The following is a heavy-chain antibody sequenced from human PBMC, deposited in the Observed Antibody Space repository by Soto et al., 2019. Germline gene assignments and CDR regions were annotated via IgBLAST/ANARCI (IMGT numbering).Heavy chain of an antibody. CDR2: INPNSGGT. D-gene: IGHD3-22*01. J-gene: IGHJ3*02. V-gene: IGHV1-2*04. Sequence: GASVKVSCKASGYTFTGYYMHWVRQAPGQGLEWMGSINPNSGGTNYAQKFQGWVTMTRDTSISTAYMELSRLRSDDTAVYYCAREDISGSQNPNDAFDICGQGTMVTVSS. CDR1: GYTFTGYY. CDR3: AREDISGSQNPNDAFDI.